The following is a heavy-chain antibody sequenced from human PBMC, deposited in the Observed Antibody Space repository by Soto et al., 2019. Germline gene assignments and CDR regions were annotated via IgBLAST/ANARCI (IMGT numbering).Heavy chain of an antibody. CDR1: GGSISSGGYY. CDR3: VREHYPRRGYYYGMDV. D-gene: IGHD3-10*01. Sequence: SETLSLTCTVSGGSISSGGYYWSWIRQHPGKGLEWIGYIYYSGSTYYNPSLKSRVTISVDTSKNQFSLKLSSVTAADTAVYYCVREHYPRRGYYYGMDVWGQGTTVTVSS. CDR2: IYYSGST. V-gene: IGHV4-31*02. J-gene: IGHJ6*02.